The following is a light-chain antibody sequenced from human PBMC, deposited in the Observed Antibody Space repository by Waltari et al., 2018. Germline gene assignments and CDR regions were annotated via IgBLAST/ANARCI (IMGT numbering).Light chain of an antibody. J-gene: IGKJ2*01. V-gene: IGKV1-8*01. CDR3: QQYYSYPRT. CDR1: QGISSY. Sequence: AIRITQSPSSLSASTGDRVTITCRASQGISSYLAWYQRKPGKAPKLLIYAASTLQSGVPSRFSGSGSGTDFTLTISCLQSEDFATYYCQQYYSYPRTFGQGTKLEIK. CDR2: AAS.